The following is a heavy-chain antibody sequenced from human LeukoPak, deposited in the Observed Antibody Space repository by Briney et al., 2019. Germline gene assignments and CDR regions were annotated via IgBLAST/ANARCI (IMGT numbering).Heavy chain of an antibody. J-gene: IGHJ3*02. CDR1: GFTFSSYE. Sequence: GGSLRLSCAASGFTFSSYEMNWVRQAPGKGLEWVSYISSSGSTIYYADSVKGRFTISRDNAKNSLYLQMNSLRAEDTAVYYCATTGDDTGPLGQAFDIWGQGTLVTVSS. CDR3: ATTGDDTGPLGQAFDI. D-gene: IGHD2-8*02. V-gene: IGHV3-48*03. CDR2: ISSSGSTI.